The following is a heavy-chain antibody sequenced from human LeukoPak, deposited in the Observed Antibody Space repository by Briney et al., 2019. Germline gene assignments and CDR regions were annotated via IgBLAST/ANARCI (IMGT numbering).Heavy chain of an antibody. V-gene: IGHV3-23*01. J-gene: IGHJ3*02. Sequence: GGSLRLSCAASGFTFSSYAMSWVRQAPGKGPEWVSAISGSGGSTYYADSVKGQFTISRDNSKNTLYLQMNSLRAEDTAVYYCAKGPSPTTGNDAFDIWGQGTMVTVSS. CDR3: AKGPSPTTGNDAFDI. CDR1: GFTFSSYA. CDR2: ISGSGGST. D-gene: IGHD1-26*01.